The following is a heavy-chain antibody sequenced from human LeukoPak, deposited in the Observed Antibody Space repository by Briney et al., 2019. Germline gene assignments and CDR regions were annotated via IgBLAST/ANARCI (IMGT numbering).Heavy chain of an antibody. V-gene: IGHV1-69*13. CDR2: IIPIFGTA. Sequence: ASVKVSCKASGGTFSSYAISWVRQAPGQGLGWMGGIIPIFGTANYAQKFQGRVTITADESTSTAYMELSSLRSEDTAVYYCARDQPYDSSGYYYFPRWFDPWGQGTLVTVSS. J-gene: IGHJ5*02. CDR1: GGTFSSYA. CDR3: ARDQPYDSSGYYYFPRWFDP. D-gene: IGHD3-22*01.